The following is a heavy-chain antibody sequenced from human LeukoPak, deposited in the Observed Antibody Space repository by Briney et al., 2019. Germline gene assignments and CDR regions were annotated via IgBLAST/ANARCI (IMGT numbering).Heavy chain of an antibody. J-gene: IGHJ1*01. V-gene: IGHV4-4*08. CDR1: GGSISSYY. CDR3: ARTGLASKTYYDFWSGFFQH. D-gene: IGHD3-3*01. Sequence: PSETLSLTCTVSGGSISSYYWSWIRQPPGKGLEWIGRIYTSGSTNYNPSLKSRVTISVDTSKNQFSLKLSSVTAADTAVYYCARTGLASKTYYDFWSGFFQHWGQGTLVTVSS. CDR2: IYTSGST.